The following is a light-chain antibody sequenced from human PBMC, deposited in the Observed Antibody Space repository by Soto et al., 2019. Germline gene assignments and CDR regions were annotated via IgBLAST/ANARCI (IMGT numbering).Light chain of an antibody. J-gene: IGKJ1*01. CDR2: GAS. V-gene: IGKV3-15*01. CDR1: QSVSSN. CDR3: QQYNNWPRT. Sequence: IVFTQSPGTLSLSPGERATLSCRASQSVSSNYLVWYQQKPGQAPRLLIYGASTRATGIPARFSGSGSGTEFTLTISSLQSEDFAIYYCQQYNNWPRTFGQGTKVDIK.